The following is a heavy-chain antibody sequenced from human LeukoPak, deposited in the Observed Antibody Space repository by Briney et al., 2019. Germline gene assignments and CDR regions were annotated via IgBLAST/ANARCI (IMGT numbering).Heavy chain of an antibody. CDR2: INTDGSGT. J-gene: IGHJ3*02. V-gene: IGHV3-74*01. D-gene: IGHD4-23*01. CDR3: ASFTNSAAFDI. Sequence: TVGSLRLSCAASGFTFRSSWMHWVRQAPGKGLVWVSRINTDGSGTIYADSVKGRFTISRDNAKNTLYLQMNSLRVEDTAVYYCASFTNSAAFDIWSQGTMVTVSS. CDR1: GFTFRSSW.